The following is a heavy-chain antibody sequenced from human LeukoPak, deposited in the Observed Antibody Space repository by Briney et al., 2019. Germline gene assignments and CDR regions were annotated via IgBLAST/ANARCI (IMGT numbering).Heavy chain of an antibody. CDR2: ISAYNGNT. D-gene: IGHD3-10*01. Sequence: ASVKVSCKASSYTFTSYGISWVRQAPGQGLEWMGWISAYNGNTNYAQKLQGRVTMTTDTSTSTAYMELRSLRSDDTAVYYCARDAAKYYYGSGSYYPFDYWGQGTLVTVSS. J-gene: IGHJ4*02. CDR3: ARDAAKYYYGSGSYYPFDY. V-gene: IGHV1-18*01. CDR1: SYTFTSYG.